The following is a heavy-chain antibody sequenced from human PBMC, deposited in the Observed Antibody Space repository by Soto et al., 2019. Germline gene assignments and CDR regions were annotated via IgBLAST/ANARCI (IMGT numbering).Heavy chain of an antibody. V-gene: IGHV4-39*01. Sequence: QLQLQESGPGLVKPSETLSLTCTVSGGSISSSSYYWGWIRPPPGKGLEWIGSIYYSGSTYYNPSLKSRVTISVDTSKNQFSLKLSSVTAADTAVYYCARHSSGWFSDYWGQGTLVTVSS. CDR1: GGSISSSSYY. D-gene: IGHD6-19*01. J-gene: IGHJ4*02. CDR2: IYYSGST. CDR3: ARHSSGWFSDY.